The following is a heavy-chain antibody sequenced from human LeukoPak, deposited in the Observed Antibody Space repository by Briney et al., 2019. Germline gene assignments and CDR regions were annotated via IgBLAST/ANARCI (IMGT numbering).Heavy chain of an antibody. J-gene: IGHJ4*02. CDR2: ISSSSTI. CDR1: GFTFSSFS. V-gene: IGHV3-48*01. CDR3: ARDQGGLDY. Sequence: GGSLRLSCAASGFTFSSFSMNWVRQAPGKGLEWVSYISSSSTIKYADSVKGRFTLSRDNAKNSLYLQMNSLRAEDTAVYYCARDQGGLDYWGQGTLVTVSS.